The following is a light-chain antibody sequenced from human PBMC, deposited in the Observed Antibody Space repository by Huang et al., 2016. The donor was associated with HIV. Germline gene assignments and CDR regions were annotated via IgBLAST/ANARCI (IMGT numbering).Light chain of an antibody. CDR2: GSS. J-gene: IGKJ4*01. CDR1: RGVTTN. Sequence: EIVMTQSPATLSVSPGQRVTLSCRANRGVTTNLAWYQQRHGQAPRLLIYGSSTRAPGIPARFSGSGSGTDFSLTISGLQSEDFALYYCHQYNNWLLSFGGGTRV. V-gene: IGKV3-15*01. CDR3: HQYNNWLLS.